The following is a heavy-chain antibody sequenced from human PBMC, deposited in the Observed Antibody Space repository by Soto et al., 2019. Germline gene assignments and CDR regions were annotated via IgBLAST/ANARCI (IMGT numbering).Heavy chain of an antibody. CDR1: GGSFSGYY. V-gene: IGHV4-34*01. CDR3: ARPYLDRRATSNAFDI. D-gene: IGHD1-26*01. CDR2: INHSGST. Sequence: SETLSLTCAVYGGSFSGYYWSWIRQPPGKGLEWIGEINHSGSTNYNPSLKSRVTISVDTSKNQFSLKLSSVTAADTAVYYCARPYLDRRATSNAFDIWGQGTMVTVSS. J-gene: IGHJ3*02.